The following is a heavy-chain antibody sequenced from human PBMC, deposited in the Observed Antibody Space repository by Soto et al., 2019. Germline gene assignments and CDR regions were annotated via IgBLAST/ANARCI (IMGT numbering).Heavy chain of an antibody. V-gene: IGHV1-8*01. D-gene: IGHD2-15*01. Sequence: ASVKVSCKASGYTFTSYDINWVRQATGQGLEWMGWMNPNSGNTGYAQKFQGRVTMTRNTSISTAYMELSSLRSEDTAVYYCARATTVYCSGGSCYSEFDYWGQGTLVTVSS. CDR3: ARATTVYCSGGSCYSEFDY. CDR2: MNPNSGNT. J-gene: IGHJ4*02. CDR1: GYTFTSYD.